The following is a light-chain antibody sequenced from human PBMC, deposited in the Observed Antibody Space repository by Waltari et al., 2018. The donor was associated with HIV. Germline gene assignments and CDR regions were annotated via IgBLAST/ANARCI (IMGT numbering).Light chain of an antibody. CDR3: SSYTSSSTLVV. Sequence: QSALTQPASVSGSPGQSITIPCTGTSSDVGGYNYVSWYQQHPGKAPKRMIYEVSNRPSGVSNRFSGSKSGNTASLTISGLQAEDEADYYCSSYTSSSTLVVFGGGTKLTVL. CDR1: SSDVGGYNY. V-gene: IGLV2-14*01. J-gene: IGLJ2*01. CDR2: EVS.